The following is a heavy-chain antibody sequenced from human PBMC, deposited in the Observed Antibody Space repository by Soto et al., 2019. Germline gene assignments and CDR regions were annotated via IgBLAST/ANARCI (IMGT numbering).Heavy chain of an antibody. CDR1: GYTFTGYY. V-gene: IGHV1-2*02. D-gene: IGHD5-18*01. CDR3: ARGLGYSYEYYYVMDG. J-gene: IGHJ6*02. CDR2: INPNSVGT. Sequence: ASVKVSCKASGYTFTGYYMHWVRQAPGQGLEWMGWINPNSVGTKHAQKFQGRVTMTRDTSISTAYMELSRLRSDDTAVYYCARGLGYSYEYYYVMDGCGQGTTVTVSS.